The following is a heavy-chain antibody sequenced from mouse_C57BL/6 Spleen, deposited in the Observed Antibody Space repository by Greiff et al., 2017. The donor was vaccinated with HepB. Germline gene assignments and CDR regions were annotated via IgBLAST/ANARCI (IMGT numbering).Heavy chain of an antibody. Sequence: QVQLQQPGTALVKPGASVKLSCKASGYTFTSYWMHWVKQRPGQGLEWIGNINPSNGGTNYNEKFKSKATLTVDKSSSTAYMQLSSLTSEDSAVYYCARWWLLRRDWYFDVWGTGTTVTVSS. D-gene: IGHD2-3*01. V-gene: IGHV1-53*01. CDR1: GYTFTSYW. J-gene: IGHJ1*03. CDR2: INPSNGGT. CDR3: ARWWLLRRDWYFDV.